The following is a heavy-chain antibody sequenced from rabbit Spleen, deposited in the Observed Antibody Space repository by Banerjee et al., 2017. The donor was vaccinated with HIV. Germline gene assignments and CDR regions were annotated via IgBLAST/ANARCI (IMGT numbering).Heavy chain of an antibody. J-gene: IGHJ6*01. CDR3: ARDTGTSFSTYGMDL. D-gene: IGHD8-1*01. CDR2: IYGGSSGST. CDR1: GFSFSSSYY. V-gene: IGHV1S40*01. Sequence: QSLEESGGDLVKPGASLTLTCTASGFSFSSSYYICWVRQAPGKGLECIACIYGGSSGSTYSATWAKGRFTISKTSSTTVTLQMTSLTAADTATYFCARDTGTSFSTYGMDLWGPGTLVTVS.